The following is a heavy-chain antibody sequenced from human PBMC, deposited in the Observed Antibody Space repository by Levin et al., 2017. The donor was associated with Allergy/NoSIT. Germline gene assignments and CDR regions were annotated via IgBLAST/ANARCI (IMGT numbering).Heavy chain of an antibody. D-gene: IGHD6-13*01. V-gene: IGHV1-69*13. CDR1: GGTFSSYA. Sequence: SVKVSCKASGGTFSSYAISWVRQAPGQGLEWMGGIIPIFGTANYAQKFQGRVTITADESTSTAYMELSSLRSEDTAVYYCARSVLPGYSSSWYRDWGQGTLVTVSS. CDR3: ARSVLPGYSSSWYRD. CDR2: IIPIFGTA. J-gene: IGHJ4*02.